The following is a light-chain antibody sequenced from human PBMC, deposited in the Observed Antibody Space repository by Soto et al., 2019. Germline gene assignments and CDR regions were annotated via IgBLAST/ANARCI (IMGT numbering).Light chain of an antibody. CDR3: QQRSNWPLIT. CDR2: GAS. V-gene: IGKV3-11*01. CDR1: QSVKSS. Sequence: EIVMTQSPATLSVSPGERATLSCRASQSVKSSLAWYQHKPGQLPRLLIYGASTRATGVPLRFSGSGSGTDFTLTISSLEPEDFAVYYCQQRSNWPLITFGQGTRLEIK. J-gene: IGKJ5*01.